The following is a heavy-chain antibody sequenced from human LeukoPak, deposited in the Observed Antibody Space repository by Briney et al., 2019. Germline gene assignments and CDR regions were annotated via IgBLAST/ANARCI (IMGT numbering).Heavy chain of an antibody. V-gene: IGHV1-18*01. CDR2: ISAYNGNT. J-gene: IGHJ4*02. CDR3: ARDPPYSSSGWYSRFDY. D-gene: IGHD6-19*01. Sequence: GASVTVSCKASGYTFTSYGISWVRQAPGQGREWMGWISAYNGNTNYAQKLQGRGTMTTDTATSTAYMEVRSVRSEDTGGYYCARDPPYSSSGWYSRFDYWGQGTLVTVSS. CDR1: GYTFTSYG.